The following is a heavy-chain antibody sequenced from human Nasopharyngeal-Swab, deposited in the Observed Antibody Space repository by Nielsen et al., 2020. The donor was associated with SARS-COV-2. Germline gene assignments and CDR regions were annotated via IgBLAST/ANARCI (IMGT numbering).Heavy chain of an antibody. CDR1: GFTFSSYE. D-gene: IGHD3-22*01. CDR2: ISSSVSTI. CDR3: AKVSGYYDSGSDY. Sequence: GGSLRLSCAASGFTFSSYEMNWVRQAPGKGLEWVSYISSSVSTIYYADSVKGRFTISRDNAKNSLYLQMNSLRAEDTALYYCAKVSGYYDSGSDYWGQGTLVTVSS. J-gene: IGHJ4*02. V-gene: IGHV3-48*03.